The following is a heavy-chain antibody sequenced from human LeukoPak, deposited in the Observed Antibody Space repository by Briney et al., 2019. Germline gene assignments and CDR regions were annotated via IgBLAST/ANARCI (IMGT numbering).Heavy chain of an antibody. CDR3: AKDPSVMIRGVFDY. Sequence: PGGSLRLSCAASGFTFSAHAMTWVRQAPGKGLEWVSSISGSGGTTNYADSVKGRFTISRDNSKNTLYLQMNTLRADDTAVYYCAKDPSVMIRGVFDYWGQGTLLTVSS. CDR2: ISGSGGTT. V-gene: IGHV3-23*01. J-gene: IGHJ4*02. D-gene: IGHD3-10*01. CDR1: GFTFSAHA.